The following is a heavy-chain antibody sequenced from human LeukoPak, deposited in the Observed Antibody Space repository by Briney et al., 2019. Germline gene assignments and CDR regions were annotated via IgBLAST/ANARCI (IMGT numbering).Heavy chain of an antibody. CDR1: GFIFSNCA. D-gene: IGHD5-18*01. CDR3: ARGDTAMARLPVDY. V-gene: IGHV3-23*01. CDR2: INGNDGST. Sequence: GGSLRLSCAASGFIFSNCAMTWVRQAPGKGLEWVSSINGNDGSTYYADSVKGRFTISRDNSKNSLYLQMNSLRAEDTAVYYCARGDTAMARLPVDYWGQGTLVTVSS. J-gene: IGHJ4*02.